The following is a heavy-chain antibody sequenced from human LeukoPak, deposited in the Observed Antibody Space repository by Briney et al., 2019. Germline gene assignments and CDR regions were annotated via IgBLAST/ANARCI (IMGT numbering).Heavy chain of an antibody. CDR1: GYTLTELS. V-gene: IGHV1-24*01. CDR2: FDPEDGET. D-gene: IGHD3/OR15-3a*01. Sequence: ASVKVSCKVSGYTLTELSMHWVRQAPGKGLEWMGGFDPEDGETIYAQKFQGRVTMTRSTSISTAYMELSSLRSEDTAVYYCAGTDWHYFLYWGQGTLVTVSS. J-gene: IGHJ4*02. CDR3: AGTDWHYFLY.